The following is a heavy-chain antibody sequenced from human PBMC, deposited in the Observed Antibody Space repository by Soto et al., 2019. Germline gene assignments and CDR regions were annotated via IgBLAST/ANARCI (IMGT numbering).Heavy chain of an antibody. J-gene: IGHJ4*02. D-gene: IGHD3-10*01. Sequence: SETLSLTCAVYGGSFSGYYWSWIRQPPGKGLEWIGTIFYSGSTYYNPSLKSRVTISVDTSKNQFSLKLTSVTAADTALYYCARRYGWLYFDYWGQGSLVTSPQ. CDR2: IFYSGST. CDR1: GGSFSGYY. V-gene: IGHV4-34*12. CDR3: ARRYGWLYFDY.